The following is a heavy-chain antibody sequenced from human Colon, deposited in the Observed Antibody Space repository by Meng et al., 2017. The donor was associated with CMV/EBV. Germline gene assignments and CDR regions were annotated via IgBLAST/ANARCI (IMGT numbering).Heavy chain of an antibody. CDR2: TYYRSTWYN. Sequence: QVQRQLSGAGLVKQPQTPLLTVSISGDSVSSNDATWNWIRQSPSGGLEWLGRTYYRSTWYNDYEESVRSRISINPDTSKNHFSLQLNSVTPEATAMYYCVRLRGNSWLDYWGQGTLVTVSS. V-gene: IGHV6-1*01. D-gene: IGHD6-13*01. CDR1: GDSVSSNDAT. CDR3: VRLRGNSWLDY. J-gene: IGHJ4*02.